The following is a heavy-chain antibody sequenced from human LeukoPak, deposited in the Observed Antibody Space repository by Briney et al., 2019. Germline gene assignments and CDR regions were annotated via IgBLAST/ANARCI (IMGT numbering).Heavy chain of an antibody. J-gene: IGHJ4*02. CDR1: GFTFSSYW. CDR3: ARVLDGVGATRSFDY. Sequence: GGSLRLSCAASGFTFSSYWMHWVRQAPGKGLVWVSRINSDGSSTSYADSVKGRFTISRDNAKNTLYLQMNSLRAEDTAVYYCARVLDGVGATRSFDYWGQGTLVTVSS. CDR2: INSDGSST. V-gene: IGHV3-74*01. D-gene: IGHD1-26*01.